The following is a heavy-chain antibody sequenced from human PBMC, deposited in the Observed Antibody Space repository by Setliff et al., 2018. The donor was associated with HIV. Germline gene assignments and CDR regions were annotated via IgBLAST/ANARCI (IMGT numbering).Heavy chain of an antibody. V-gene: IGHV3-7*01. J-gene: IGHJ4*02. CDR2: IKHDGSDK. CDR1: GFTFSTSW. CDR3: ARTLTGKAPLATIDY. Sequence: GGSLRLSCAASGFTFSTSWMGWGRQAPGKGLEWVANIKHDGSDKYYVDSVKGRFTISRDNAKNSLYLQMSSLRAEDTAVYYCARTLTGKAPLATIDYWGQGALVTVSS. D-gene: IGHD1-20*01.